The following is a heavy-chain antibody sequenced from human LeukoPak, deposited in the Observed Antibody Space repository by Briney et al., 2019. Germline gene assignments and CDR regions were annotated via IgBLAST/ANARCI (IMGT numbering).Heavy chain of an antibody. Sequence: GASVKVSCKASGYTFTGYYMHWVRQAPGKGLEWMGGFDPEEGETIYAQKFQGRVTMTEDTSTDTAYMELSSLRSEDTAVYYCATGKLYCSGGSCFDIWGQGTMVTVSS. CDR1: GYTFTGYY. CDR2: FDPEEGET. V-gene: IGHV1-24*01. J-gene: IGHJ3*02. D-gene: IGHD2-15*01. CDR3: ATGKLYCSGGSCFDI.